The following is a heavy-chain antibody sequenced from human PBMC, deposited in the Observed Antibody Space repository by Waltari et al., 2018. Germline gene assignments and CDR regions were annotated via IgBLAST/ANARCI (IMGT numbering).Heavy chain of an antibody. CDR2: ISTSGSMI. J-gene: IGHJ4*02. Sequence: QKKMKEKEGRLEKKGGYLRTYSTAAGFTFSDYHMSWIRETPGKGLEWLSYISTSGSMIYYADSVKGRFTISRDNAKNSVYLQMNSLRVEDTAVYYCASGEGVWGQGTLVTVSS. CDR1: GFTFSDYH. V-gene: IGHV3-11*04. CDR3: ASGEGV.